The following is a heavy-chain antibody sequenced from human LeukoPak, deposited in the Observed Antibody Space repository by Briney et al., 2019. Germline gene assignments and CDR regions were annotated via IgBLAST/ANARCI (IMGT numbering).Heavy chain of an antibody. J-gene: IGHJ4*02. CDR3: ARVISGGGIAVAGLDY. D-gene: IGHD6-19*01. Sequence: ASVKVSCKASGYTFTGYYMHWVRQAPGQGLEWMGWINPNSAGTNYAQKFQGRVTMTKDTSISTAYMELSRLRSDDTAVYYCARVISGGGIAVAGLDYWGQGTLVTVSS. CDR2: INPNSAGT. V-gene: IGHV1-2*02. CDR1: GYTFTGYY.